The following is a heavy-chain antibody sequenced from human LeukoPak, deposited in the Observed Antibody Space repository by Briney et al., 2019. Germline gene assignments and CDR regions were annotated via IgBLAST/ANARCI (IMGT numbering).Heavy chain of an antibody. D-gene: IGHD5-24*01. CDR1: GFTLSTYE. CDR2: ISYDGSNK. Sequence: GGSLRLSCAASGFTLSTYEMNWVRQAPGKGLEWVAVISYDGSNKYYADSVKGRFTISRDNSKNTLYLQMNSLRAEDTAVYYCARDKDRDGYNYDAFDIWGQGTMVTVSS. V-gene: IGHV3-30-3*01. CDR3: ARDKDRDGYNYDAFDI. J-gene: IGHJ3*02.